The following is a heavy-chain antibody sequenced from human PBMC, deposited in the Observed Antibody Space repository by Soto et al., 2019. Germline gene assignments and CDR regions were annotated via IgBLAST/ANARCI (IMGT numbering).Heavy chain of an antibody. CDR3: ARVVPGAEAWFGP. V-gene: IGHV1-18*01. CDR1: GYTFSNYG. CDR2: IRLYSDGT. D-gene: IGHD2-2*01. Sequence: DSVKVSCKASGYTFSNYGINWVRQAPGQTLEWLGWIRLYSDGTNYAQKFQGRVSMTTDTSTTTAYMELRSLRSDDTAVYYCARVVPGAEAWFGPWGQGTLVTVSS. J-gene: IGHJ5*02.